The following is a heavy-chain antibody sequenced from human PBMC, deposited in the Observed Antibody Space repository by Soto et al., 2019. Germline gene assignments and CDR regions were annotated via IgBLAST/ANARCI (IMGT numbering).Heavy chain of an antibody. CDR3: ASNKGGYDFWSGYYRKAFDL. Sequence: SLRLSCAASGFTFSSYGMHWVRQAPGKGLEWVAVIWYDGSNKYYADSVKGRFTISRDNSKNTLYLQMNSLRAEDTAVYYCASNKGGYDFWSGYYRKAFDLWGQGTMVTV. D-gene: IGHD3-3*01. CDR1: GFTFSSYG. CDR2: IWYDGSNK. V-gene: IGHV3-33*01. J-gene: IGHJ3*01.